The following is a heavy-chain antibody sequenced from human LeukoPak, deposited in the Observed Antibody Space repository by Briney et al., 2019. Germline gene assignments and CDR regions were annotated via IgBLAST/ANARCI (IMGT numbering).Heavy chain of an antibody. CDR2: IYYSGRT. J-gene: IGHJ1*01. CDR3: ARRRYYDGSGYLE. D-gene: IGHD3-22*01. CDR1: GDSVSRSDSY. V-gene: IGHV4-39*01. Sequence: PSETLSLTCSVSGDSVSRSDSYWDWIRQPPGKGLQWIGTIYYSGRTYYSPSLKSRVTMSVDTSNNQFSLNLRSVTAADTAVYYCARRRYYDGSGYLEWGQGTLFSVSS.